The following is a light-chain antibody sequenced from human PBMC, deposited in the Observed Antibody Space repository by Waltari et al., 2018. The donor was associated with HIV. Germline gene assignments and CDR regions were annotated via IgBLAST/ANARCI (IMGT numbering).Light chain of an antibody. CDR1: SSNIGSNY. CDR2: TKN. CDR3: AAGDDSLWV. J-gene: IGLJ3*02. Sequence: QSVLTQPPSASGTPGQRVTISCSGSSSNIGSNYVYWYQQLPGTAPKLHIYTKNLRPAGVPDRSSGSKSGTSRSLASRGLRSEDEADYYCAAGDDSLWVFGGGNKLTVL. V-gene: IGLV1-47*01.